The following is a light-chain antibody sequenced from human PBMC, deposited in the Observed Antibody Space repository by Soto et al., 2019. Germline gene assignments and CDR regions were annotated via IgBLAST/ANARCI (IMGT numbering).Light chain of an antibody. CDR3: QQYDNLPPFT. Sequence: DIQMTQSPSSLSASVGDRVTITCQASQDISNLLNWYQQKPGTAPKLLIYDASNLETGVPSRFSGSGSGTDFTFTISSLQPGDIATYYCQQYDNLPPFTFGPGTKVDIK. CDR2: DAS. V-gene: IGKV1-33*01. J-gene: IGKJ3*01. CDR1: QDISNL.